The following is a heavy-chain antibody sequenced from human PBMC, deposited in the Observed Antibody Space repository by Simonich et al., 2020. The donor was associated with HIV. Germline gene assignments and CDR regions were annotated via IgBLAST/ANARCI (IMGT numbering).Heavy chain of an antibody. CDR1: GFTFGDYA. J-gene: IGHJ4*01. CDR3: TRIRSGSHSSSYDLEERNLLDY. V-gene: IGHV3-49*04. CDR2: IRSKAYGETT. Sequence: EYGGGLVQPGRSLRLSCTASGFTFGDYAMSWVRQAPGKGLEWVGFIRSKAYGETTEYAASVKGRFTISRDDSKSIAYLQMNSLKTEDTAVHYCTRIRSGSHSSSYDLEERNLLDYWGQGTLVTVSS. D-gene: IGHD6-13*01.